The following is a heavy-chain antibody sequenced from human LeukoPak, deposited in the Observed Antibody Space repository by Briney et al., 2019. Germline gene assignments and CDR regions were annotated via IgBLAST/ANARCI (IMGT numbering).Heavy chain of an antibody. Sequence: GASVKVSCKASGGTFSSYAISWVRQAPGQGLEWMGWINPNSGGTNYAQKFQGRVTMTRDTSISTAYMELSWLRSDDTAVYYCARGPIVRGIIYYGMDVWGQGTTVTVSS. CDR2: INPNSGGT. CDR1: GGTFSSYA. D-gene: IGHD3-10*02. V-gene: IGHV1-2*02. J-gene: IGHJ6*02. CDR3: ARGPIVRGIIYYGMDV.